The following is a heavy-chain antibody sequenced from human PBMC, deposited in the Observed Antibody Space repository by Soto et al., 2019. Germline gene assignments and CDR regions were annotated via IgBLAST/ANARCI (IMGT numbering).Heavy chain of an antibody. CDR2: INHSGNT. D-gene: IGHD6-13*01. CDR1: GGSFSGYY. CDR3: ARHHVRGRTIAGAAEF. Sequence: SETLSLTCAVYGGSFSGYYWSWIRQPPGKGLEWIGEINHSGNTNYNPSLKSRVTISVDTSKNQLFLDLSSVTAADTAMYYCARHHVRGRTIAGAAEFWGQGTLVTVS. J-gene: IGHJ4*02. V-gene: IGHV4-34*01.